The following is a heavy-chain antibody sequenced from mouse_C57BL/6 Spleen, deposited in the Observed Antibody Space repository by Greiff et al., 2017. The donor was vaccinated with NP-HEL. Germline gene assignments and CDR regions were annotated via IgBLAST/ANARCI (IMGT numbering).Heavy chain of an antibody. D-gene: IGHD2-3*01. J-gene: IGHJ3*01. CDR2: INPSTGGT. Sequence: EVKLMESGPELVQPGASVKISCKASGYSFTGYYMNWVKQSPEKSLEWIGEINPSTGGTTYNQKFKAKATLTVDKSSSTAYMQLKSLTSEDSAVYYCARGMEIYDGYYEGFAYWGQGTLVTVSA. V-gene: IGHV1-42*01. CDR3: ARGMEIYDGYYEGFAY. CDR1: GYSFTGYY.